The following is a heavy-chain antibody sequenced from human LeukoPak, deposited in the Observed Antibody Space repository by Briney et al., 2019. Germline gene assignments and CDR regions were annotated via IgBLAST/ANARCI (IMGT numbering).Heavy chain of an antibody. D-gene: IGHD3-3*01. V-gene: IGHV1-18*01. CDR1: GYTFTSYD. J-gene: IGHJ6*03. CDR2: VSTNNTNT. CDR3: ARAHPKEWSKASGNYYYYMDV. Sequence: ASVKVSCKASGYTFTSYDINWVRQAPGQGLEWMGWVSTNNTNTNYAQKLQGRVTMTTDTSTSTAYMELRSLRSDDTAVYYCARAHPKEWSKASGNYYYYMDVWGKGITVTVSS.